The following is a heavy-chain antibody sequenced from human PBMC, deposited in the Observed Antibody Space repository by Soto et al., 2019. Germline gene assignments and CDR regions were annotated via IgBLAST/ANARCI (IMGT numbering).Heavy chain of an antibody. J-gene: IGHJ6*02. CDR2: IYPGDSDT. D-gene: IGHD6-19*01. Sequence: PGGSLKISCKGSGYSFTSYWIGWVRQMPGKGLEWMGIIYPGDSDTRYSPSFQGQVTISADKSISTAYLQWSSLKASDTAMYYCARHNIGSGWYGGASTGPLKVYYYGMDVWGQGTTVTVSS. CDR1: GYSFTSYW. CDR3: ARHNIGSGWYGGASTGPLKVYYYGMDV. V-gene: IGHV5-51*01.